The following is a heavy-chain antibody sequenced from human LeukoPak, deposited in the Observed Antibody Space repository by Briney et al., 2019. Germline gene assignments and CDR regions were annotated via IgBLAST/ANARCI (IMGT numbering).Heavy chain of an antibody. CDR2: ITANGGYT. Sequence: GSLRLSCAASAFSFSKFALIWVRQAPGKGLEWVSAITANGGYTLYADAVKGRFTVSRDNSKNTLYLQINSLRPEDTAMYYCAKDPNGDYIGAFDFWGQGTMVTVSS. CDR1: AFSFSKFA. CDR3: AKDPNGDYIGAFDF. V-gene: IGHV3-23*01. D-gene: IGHD4-17*01. J-gene: IGHJ3*01.